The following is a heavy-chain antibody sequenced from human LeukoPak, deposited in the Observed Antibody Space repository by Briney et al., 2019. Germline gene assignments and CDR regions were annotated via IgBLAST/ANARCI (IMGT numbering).Heavy chain of an antibody. CDR1: GFTFSSYG. V-gene: IGHV3-23*01. D-gene: IGHD3-10*01. J-gene: IGHJ4*02. CDR3: AKDWEYYGSGPTLFDY. Sequence: GGSLRLSCAVSGFTFSSYGMSWVRQAPGKGLEWVSAISGSGYSAYYADSVKGRFTISRDNSKNTLFLQMNSLRAEDTAVYYCAKDWEYYGSGPTLFDYWGQGTLVTVSS. CDR2: ISGSGYSA.